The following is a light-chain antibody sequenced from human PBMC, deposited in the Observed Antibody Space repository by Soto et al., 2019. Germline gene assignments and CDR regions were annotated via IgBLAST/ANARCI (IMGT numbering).Light chain of an antibody. CDR3: QQSNNWPYT. CDR2: GAS. Sequence: EILMTQSPATLPVSPGERATLSCRASQSVSHNLAWYQQKPGQAPRLLFYGASIRAIGIPARFSGSGSGTEFTLTISSLQSEDFAIYYCQQSNNWPYTFGQGTKLEIK. CDR1: QSVSHN. J-gene: IGKJ2*01. V-gene: IGKV3-15*01.